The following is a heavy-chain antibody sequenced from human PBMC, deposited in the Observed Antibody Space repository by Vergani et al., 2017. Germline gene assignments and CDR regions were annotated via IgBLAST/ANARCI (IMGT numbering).Heavy chain of an antibody. J-gene: IGHJ6*04. CDR1: GFTFSSYG. CDR2: IRYDGNNK. Sequence: VQLVESGGGLVQPGGSLRLSCAASGFTFSSYGMHWVRQAPDKGLEWVVFIRYDGNNKYYADSVKGRFTISRDNSTNTLYLQMNSLRTEDTANYYCRGEMDVWGKGTTVTVSS. CDR3: RGEMDV. V-gene: IGHV3-30*02.